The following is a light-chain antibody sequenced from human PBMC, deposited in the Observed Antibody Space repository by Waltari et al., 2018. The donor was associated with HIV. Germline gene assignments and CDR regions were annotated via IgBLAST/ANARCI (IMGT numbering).Light chain of an antibody. CDR1: TSNIGSND. V-gene: IGLV1-47*01. Sequence: SVLTQPPSASADSAGQRVTISCSGSTSNIGSNDVFWYQHLPGAAPKLLIHRNNQRPSGVPDRFSGSTSGTSASLAISGLRSEDEADYYCVAWDDSLRGVVFGGGTKVAAL. CDR3: VAWDDSLRGVV. CDR2: RNN. J-gene: IGLJ2*01.